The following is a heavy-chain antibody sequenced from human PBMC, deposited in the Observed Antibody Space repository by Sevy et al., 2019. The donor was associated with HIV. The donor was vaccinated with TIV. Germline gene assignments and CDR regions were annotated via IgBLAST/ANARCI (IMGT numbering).Heavy chain of an antibody. V-gene: IGHV3-23*01. CDR2: ISGSGGST. J-gene: IGHJ3*02. CDR1: GFTFSSYA. D-gene: IGHD3-3*01. CDR3: AKDGPIFGVVITSNDAFDI. Sequence: GGSLRLSCAASGFTFSSYAMSWVRQAPGKGLEWVPAISGSGGSTYYADSVKGRFTISRDNSKNTLYLQMNSLRAEDTAVYYCAKDGPIFGVVITSNDAFDIWGQGTMVTVSS.